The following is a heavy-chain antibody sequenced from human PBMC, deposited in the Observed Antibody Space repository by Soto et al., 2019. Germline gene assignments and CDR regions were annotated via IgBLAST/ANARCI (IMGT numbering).Heavy chain of an antibody. J-gene: IGHJ4*02. CDR2: ISSTTNYI. Sequence: GGSLRLSCAASGFTFTRYSMHWVRQAPGKGLEWVSSISSTTNYIYYGDSMKGRFTISRDNAKNSLYLEMNSLRAEDTAVYYCARETEDLTSNFDYWGQGTLVTVSS. CDR3: ARETEDLTSNFDY. V-gene: IGHV3-21*06. CDR1: GFTFTRYS.